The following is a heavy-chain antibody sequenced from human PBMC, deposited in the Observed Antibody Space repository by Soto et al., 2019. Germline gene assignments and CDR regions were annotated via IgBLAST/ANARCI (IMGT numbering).Heavy chain of an antibody. J-gene: IGHJ4*02. CDR2: ISFTGDT. D-gene: IGHD2-15*01. Sequence: SETLSLTCTVSGDSVSGGGYYWTWIRQPPGKGLEWIGYISFTGDTTYNPSLRSRVTIAMHTSKNQFSLQLNSVTPEDTAVYYCARALSLRLFDYWGQGTLVTVSS. CDR3: ARALSLRLFDY. V-gene: IGHV4-61*08. CDR1: GDSVSGGGYY.